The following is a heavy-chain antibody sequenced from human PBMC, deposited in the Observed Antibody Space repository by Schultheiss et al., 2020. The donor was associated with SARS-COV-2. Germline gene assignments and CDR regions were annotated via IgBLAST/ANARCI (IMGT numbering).Heavy chain of an antibody. J-gene: IGHJ4*02. CDR1: GGSFSGYY. D-gene: IGHD1-26*01. CDR3: ARDRVYSGSYSDYFDY. Sequence: SETLSLTCAVYGGSFSGYYWSWIRQPPGKGLEWIGYIYYSGSTNYNPSLKSRVTISVDTSKNQFSLKLSSVTAADTAVYYCARDRVYSGSYSDYFDYWGQGTLVTVSS. CDR2: IYYSGST. V-gene: IGHV4-34*01.